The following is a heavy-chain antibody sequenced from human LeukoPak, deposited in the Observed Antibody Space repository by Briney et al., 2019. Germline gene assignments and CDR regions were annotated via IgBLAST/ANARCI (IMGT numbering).Heavy chain of an antibody. CDR3: ARGVVTHDAFDI. V-gene: IGHV3-66*01. D-gene: IGHD3-3*01. CDR1: GFTDSSNY. CDR2: IYSGGST. J-gene: IGHJ3*02. Sequence: PGGSLRLSCAASGFTDSSNYMSWVRQAPGKGLEWVSVIYSGGSTYYADSVKGRFTISRDNSKNTLYLQMNSLRAEDAAVYYCARGVVTHDAFDIWGQGTMITVSS.